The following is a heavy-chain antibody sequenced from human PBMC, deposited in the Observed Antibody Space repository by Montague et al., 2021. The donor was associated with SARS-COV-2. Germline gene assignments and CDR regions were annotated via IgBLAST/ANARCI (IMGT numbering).Heavy chain of an antibody. V-gene: IGHV4-59*01. CDR3: ARGIFTIPFIPAHYYMDV. D-gene: IGHD3-3*01. CDR2: IYYSGST. CDR1: GGSISSYY. J-gene: IGHJ6*03. Sequence: SETLSLTCTVSGGSISSYYWSWIRQSPGKGLEWIGYIYYSGSTNYNPSLKSRATISVDTSKNQFSLKLSSVTAADTAVYYCARGIFTIPFIPAHYYMDVWGKGTTVTVSS.